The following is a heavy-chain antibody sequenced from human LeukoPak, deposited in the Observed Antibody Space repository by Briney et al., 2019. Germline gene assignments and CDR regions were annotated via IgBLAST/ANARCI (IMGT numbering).Heavy chain of an antibody. CDR2: IHTSGST. J-gene: IGHJ4*02. CDR1: GGSISSYY. Sequence: SETLSLTCTVSGGSISSYYWNWIRQPAGKGLEWIGRIHTSGSTNYNPSLKSRVTVSVDTSRNQFSLKLSSVTAADTAVYYCARLGRQGTPDYWGQGTLVTVSS. D-gene: IGHD1-14*01. V-gene: IGHV4-4*07. CDR3: ARLGRQGTPDY.